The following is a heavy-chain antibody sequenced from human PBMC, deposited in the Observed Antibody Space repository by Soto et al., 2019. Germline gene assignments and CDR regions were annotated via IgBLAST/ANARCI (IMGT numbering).Heavy chain of an antibody. Sequence: KTSETLSLTCTVSGGSISSYYWSWIRQPPGKGLEWIGYIYYSGSTNYNPSLKSRVTISVDTSKNQFSLKLSSVTAADTAVYYCAGGYKHGMDVWGQGTTVTVSS. V-gene: IGHV4-59*01. J-gene: IGHJ6*02. D-gene: IGHD1-26*01. CDR2: IYYSGST. CDR3: AGGYKHGMDV. CDR1: GGSISSYY.